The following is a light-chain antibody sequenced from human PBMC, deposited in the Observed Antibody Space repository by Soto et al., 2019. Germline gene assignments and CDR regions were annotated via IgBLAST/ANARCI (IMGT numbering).Light chain of an antibody. CDR2: AVN. J-gene: IGLJ1*01. V-gene: IGLV2-11*01. CDR3: CSYAGSYTRYV. CDR1: SSDVGGYSY. Sequence: QSVLAQPRSVSGSPGQSVTISCTGTSSDVGGYSYVSWYQQHPGKAPKLMIFAVNKRPSGVPDRFSGSKSGNTASLTISGLQAEDEADYYCCSYAGSYTRYVFGTGTKVTV.